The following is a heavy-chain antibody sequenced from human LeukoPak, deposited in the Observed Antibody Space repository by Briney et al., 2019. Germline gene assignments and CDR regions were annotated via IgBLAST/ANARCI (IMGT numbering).Heavy chain of an antibody. CDR2: IYTSGST. V-gene: IGHV4-61*02. Sequence: PSETLSLTCTVSGGSISSGSYYWSWIQQPAGKGLEWIGRIYTSGSTNYNPSLKSRVTISVDTSKNQFSLKLSSVTAADTAVYYCARDDFGSYWGQGILVTVSS. D-gene: IGHD3-10*01. CDR1: GGSISSGSYY. CDR3: ARDDFGSY. J-gene: IGHJ4*02.